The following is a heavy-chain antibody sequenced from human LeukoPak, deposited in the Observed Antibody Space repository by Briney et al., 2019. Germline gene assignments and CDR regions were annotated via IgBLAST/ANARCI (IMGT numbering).Heavy chain of an antibody. V-gene: IGHV4-59*01. J-gene: IGHJ4*02. CDR2: IYYSGST. CDR3: ARGGVGGYSYGYDFDY. CDR1: GGSISSDY. Sequence: SETLSLTCTVSGGSISSDYWSWIRQPPGKGLKWIGYIYYSGSTNYNPSLKSRVTISVDTSKNQFSLKLSSVTAADTAVYYCARGGVGGYSYGYDFDYWGQGTLVTVSS. D-gene: IGHD5-18*01.